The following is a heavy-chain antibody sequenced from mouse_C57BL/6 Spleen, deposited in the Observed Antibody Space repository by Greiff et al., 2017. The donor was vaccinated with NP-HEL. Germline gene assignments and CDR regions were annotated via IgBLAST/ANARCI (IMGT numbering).Heavy chain of an antibody. Sequence: QVQLKESGAELAKPGASVKLSCKASGYTFTSYWMHWVKQRPGQGLEWIGYINPSSGYTKYNQKFKDKATLTADKSSSTAYMQLSSLTYEDSAVYYCARTRPLYAMDDWGQGTSVTVSS. CDR3: ARTRPLYAMDD. V-gene: IGHV1-7*01. CDR2: INPSSGYT. D-gene: IGHD6-1*01. CDR1: GYTFTSYW. J-gene: IGHJ4*01.